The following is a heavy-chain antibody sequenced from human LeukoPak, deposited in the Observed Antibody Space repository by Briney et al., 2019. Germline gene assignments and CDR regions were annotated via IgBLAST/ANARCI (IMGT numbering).Heavy chain of an antibody. Sequence: SETLTLTCTVSGGSVSSGSYYWRWIRQPPGKGLEWIGYIYYSGSTNYNPSLKSRVTISVDTSKNQFSLKLSSVTAADTAVYYCARDGMLYCTGGVCYTDDAFDIWGQGTMVTVSS. D-gene: IGHD2-8*02. CDR3: ARDGMLYCTGGVCYTDDAFDI. J-gene: IGHJ3*02. CDR1: GGSVSSGSYY. V-gene: IGHV4-61*01. CDR2: IYYSGST.